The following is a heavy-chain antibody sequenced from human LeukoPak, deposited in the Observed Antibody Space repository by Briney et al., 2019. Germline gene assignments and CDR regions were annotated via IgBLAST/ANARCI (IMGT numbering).Heavy chain of an antibody. Sequence: GGSLRLSCAASGFTFSTSWMGWVRQAPGKGLEWVANINQGGSEKHYVDSVRGRVSISRDTAKNSLSLQMNSLRAEDTAVYYCARIYDTTGYFDYWGQGTLVTVSS. V-gene: IGHV3-7*04. J-gene: IGHJ4*02. D-gene: IGHD3-22*01. CDR1: GFTFSTSW. CDR3: ARIYDTTGYFDY. CDR2: INQGGSEK.